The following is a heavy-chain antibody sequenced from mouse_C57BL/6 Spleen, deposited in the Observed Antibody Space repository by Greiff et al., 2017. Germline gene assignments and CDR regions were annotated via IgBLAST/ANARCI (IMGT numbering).Heavy chain of an antibody. J-gene: IGHJ2*01. CDR3: ARDFSGGY. D-gene: IGHD1-3*01. CDR2: IYPGDGDT. V-gene: IGHV1-80*01. CDR1: GYAFSSYW. Sequence: VQLQQPGAELVKPGASVKISCKASGYAFSSYWMHWVKQRPGKGLEWIGQIYPGDGDTNYNGKFKGKATLTADKSSSTAYMQLSSLTSEDSAVYYCARDFSGGYWGQGTTLTVSS.